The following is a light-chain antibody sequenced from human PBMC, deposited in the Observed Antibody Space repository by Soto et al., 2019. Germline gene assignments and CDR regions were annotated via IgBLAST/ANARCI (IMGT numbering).Light chain of an antibody. J-gene: IGKJ1*01. CDR1: QSVLYSANNKNY. CDR3: QQYYTTPWT. V-gene: IGKV4-1*01. Sequence: DVVMTHSQDSLAVSLGERATIKCKSSQSVLYSANNKNYLAWYQQKPGQPPKLLIYWASIRESGVPDRFSGSGSGTDFTLTISSLQAEDVAVYYCQQYYTTPWTFGQGTKVDIK. CDR2: WAS.